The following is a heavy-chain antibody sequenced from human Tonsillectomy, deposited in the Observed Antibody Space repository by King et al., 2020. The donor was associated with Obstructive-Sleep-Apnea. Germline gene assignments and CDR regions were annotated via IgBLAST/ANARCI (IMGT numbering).Heavy chain of an antibody. J-gene: IGHJ4*02. Sequence: VQLVESGGGLVQPGGSLKLSCAASGFTFNGSAMHWVRQASGKGLEWVGRIRSKANSYATAYAASVKGRFTNSRNDSRNTAYLQMNSLKTEDTAVYYCTSLVASTRDTVDYWGQGTLVTVSS. CDR1: GFTFNGSA. CDR3: TSLVASTRDTVDY. V-gene: IGHV3-73*01. D-gene: IGHD5-12*01. CDR2: IRSKANSYAT.